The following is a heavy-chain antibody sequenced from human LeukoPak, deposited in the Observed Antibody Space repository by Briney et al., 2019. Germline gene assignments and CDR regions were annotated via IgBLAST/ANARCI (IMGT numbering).Heavy chain of an antibody. CDR2: FDPENGDT. V-gene: IGHV1-24*01. J-gene: IGHJ6*03. CDR3: ARDLAVAGDYYYYHMDV. Sequence: GASVKVSCKVSGKTLTELSIHWVRQATGKGLEWMGGFDPENGDTIYAQNFEGRVTMTEDTSIDTAYMELSGLRSEDTAVYYCARDLAVAGDYYYYHMDVWGKGTTVTISS. CDR1: GKTLTELS. D-gene: IGHD6-19*01.